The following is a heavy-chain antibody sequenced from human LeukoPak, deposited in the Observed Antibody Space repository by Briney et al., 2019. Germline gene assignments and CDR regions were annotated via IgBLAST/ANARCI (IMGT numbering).Heavy chain of an antibody. CDR2: IYYSGST. J-gene: IGHJ4*02. Sequence: PSETLSLTCAVSGGSISSSSYYWGWIRQPPGKGLEWIGTIYYSGSTYYNPSLKSRVTISVDTSKNQFSLRLSSVTAADTAVYYCAKISRSYSHPFDYWGQGTLVTVSS. CDR1: GGSISSSSYY. D-gene: IGHD1-26*01. V-gene: IGHV4-39*01. CDR3: AKISRSYSHPFDY.